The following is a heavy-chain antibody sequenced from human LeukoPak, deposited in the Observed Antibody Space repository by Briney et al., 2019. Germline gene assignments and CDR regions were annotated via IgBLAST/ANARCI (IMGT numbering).Heavy chain of an antibody. D-gene: IGHD3-22*01. Sequence: ASVKVSCKASGGTFSNYAISWVRQAPGQGLEWMGGIIPIFGTANYAQKFQGRVTTTADESTSTVYMELSSLRSEDTAVYYCARGGYGFDSSGYGSLHFDYWGQGTLVTVSS. V-gene: IGHV1-69*01. CDR2: IIPIFGTA. CDR3: ARGGYGFDSSGYGSLHFDY. CDR1: GGTFSNYA. J-gene: IGHJ4*02.